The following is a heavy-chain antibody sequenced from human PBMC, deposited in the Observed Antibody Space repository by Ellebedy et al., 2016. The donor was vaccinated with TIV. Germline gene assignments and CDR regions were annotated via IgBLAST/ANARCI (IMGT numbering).Heavy chain of an antibody. CDR2: IWYDGFNK. CDR1: GFSFSTYA. J-gene: IGHJ4*02. CDR3: AREQSPYYEILTGSFDY. V-gene: IGHV3-33*08. Sequence: GESLKISCAASGFSFSTYAMHWVRQAPRQGLEWVAVIWYDGFNKDYSSSVKGRFTISRDNSKSTLYLEMKSLRVEDTAVYYCAREQSPYYEILTGSFDYWGQGALVTVSS. D-gene: IGHD3-9*01.